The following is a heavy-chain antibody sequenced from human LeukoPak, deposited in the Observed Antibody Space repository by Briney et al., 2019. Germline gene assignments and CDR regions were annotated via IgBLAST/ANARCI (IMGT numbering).Heavy chain of an antibody. CDR3: ARGWCSGGSCRFDP. J-gene: IGHJ5*02. V-gene: IGHV4-59*01. D-gene: IGHD2-15*01. Sequence: SETLSLTCTVSGGSISSYYWSWIRQPPGKGLEWIGYIYYSGSTNYNPSLKSRVTISVDTSKNQFSLKLSSVTAADTAVYYCARGWCSGGSCRFDPWGQGTLVTVSS. CDR2: IYYSGST. CDR1: GGSISSYY.